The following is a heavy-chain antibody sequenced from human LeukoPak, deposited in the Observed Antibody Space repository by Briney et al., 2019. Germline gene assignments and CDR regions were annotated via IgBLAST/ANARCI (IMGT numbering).Heavy chain of an antibody. CDR1: GYTFTSYD. J-gene: IGHJ6*03. V-gene: IGHV1-8*03. CDR2: MNPKSGNT. CDR3: AREIGLVGPTKDYYYYMDV. D-gene: IGHD1-26*01. Sequence: ASVKVSCKASGYTFTSYDINWVRQATGQGLEWMGWMNPKSGNTGYAQKFQGRVTITRNTSISTAYMELSSLRSEDTAVYYCAREIGLVGPTKDYYYYMDVWGKGTTVTVSS.